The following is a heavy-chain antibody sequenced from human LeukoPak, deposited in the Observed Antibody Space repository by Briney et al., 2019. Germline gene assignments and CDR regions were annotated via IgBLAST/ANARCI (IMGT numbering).Heavy chain of an antibody. CDR1: GFTFSSYS. Sequence: GGSLRLSCAASGFTFSSYSMNWVRQAPGKVLEWVSSISSSSSSYIYYADSVKGRFTISRDNSKNTLYLQMNSLRAEDTAVYYCARDPNSRRWFDYWGQGTLVTVSS. J-gene: IGHJ4*02. CDR2: ISSSSSSYI. D-gene: IGHD6-13*01. V-gene: IGHV3-21*01. CDR3: ARDPNSRRWFDY.